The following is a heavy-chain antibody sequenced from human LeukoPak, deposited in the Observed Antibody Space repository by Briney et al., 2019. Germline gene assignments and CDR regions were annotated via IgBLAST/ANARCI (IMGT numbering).Heavy chain of an antibody. D-gene: IGHD3-3*01. CDR3: ARESGYYLVF. J-gene: IGHJ4*02. CDR1: GFTFSSYG. CDR2: IWYDGSNK. Sequence: PGRSLRLSCAASGFTFSSYGMHWVRQAPGKGLEWVAVIWYDGSNKYYADSVKGRFTIPRDNSKNTLYLQMNSLRAEDTAVYYCARESGYYLVFWGQGTLVTVSS. V-gene: IGHV3-33*01.